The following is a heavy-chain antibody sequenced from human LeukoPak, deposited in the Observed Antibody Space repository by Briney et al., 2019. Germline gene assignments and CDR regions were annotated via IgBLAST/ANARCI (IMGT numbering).Heavy chain of an antibody. Sequence: GGSLRLSCAASGSTFSTYAMTWVRQAPGKGLEWVSSISSSSSYIYYADSVRGRFTISRDNAKNSLYLQMNSLRAEDTAVYYCARRDSSYDYWGQGTLVTVSS. J-gene: IGHJ4*02. CDR2: ISSSSSYI. D-gene: IGHD6-6*01. CDR1: GSTFSTYA. V-gene: IGHV3-21*01. CDR3: ARRDSSYDY.